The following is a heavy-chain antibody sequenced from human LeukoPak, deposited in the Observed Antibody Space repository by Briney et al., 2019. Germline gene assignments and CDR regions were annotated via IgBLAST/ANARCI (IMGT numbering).Heavy chain of an antibody. J-gene: IGHJ4*02. CDR1: GFTFSSYA. Sequence: GGSLRLSCAASGFTFSSYAMSWVRQAPGKGLEWVSAISGSGGSTYYADSVKGRFTISRDNSKNTLYLQMNSLRAEDTAVYYCARAAGGYCSSTSCYRGDWGQGTLVTVSS. V-gene: IGHV3-23*01. CDR2: ISGSGGST. CDR3: ARAAGGYCSSTSCYRGD. D-gene: IGHD2-2*01.